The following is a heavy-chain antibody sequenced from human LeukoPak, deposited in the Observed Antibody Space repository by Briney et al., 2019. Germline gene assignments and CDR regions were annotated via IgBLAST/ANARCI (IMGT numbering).Heavy chain of an antibody. CDR3: AIWDCGGDCYDAFDI. J-gene: IGHJ3*02. Sequence: PGESLKISCKGSGYSFTSYWIGWVRQMPGKGLEWMGIIYPGDSDTRYSPSFQGQVTISADKSISTAYLQWSSLKASDTAMYYCAIWDCGGDCYDAFDIWGQGTMVTVSS. D-gene: IGHD2-21*02. CDR1: GYSFTSYW. V-gene: IGHV5-51*01. CDR2: IYPGDSDT.